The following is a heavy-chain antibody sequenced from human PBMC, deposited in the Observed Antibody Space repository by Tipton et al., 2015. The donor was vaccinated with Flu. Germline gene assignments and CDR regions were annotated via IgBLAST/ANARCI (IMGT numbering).Heavy chain of an antibody. CDR2: IWYDGSNK. D-gene: IGHD6-13*01. J-gene: IGHJ4*02. Sequence: RSLRLSCAASGFTFSSYGMHWARQAPGKGLEWVAVIWYDGSNKYYADSVKGRFTISRDNSKNTLYLQMNSLRVEDTAVYYCARSSSWYYFDYWGQGTLVTVSS. CDR1: GFTFSSYG. CDR3: ARSSSWYYFDY. V-gene: IGHV3-33*01.